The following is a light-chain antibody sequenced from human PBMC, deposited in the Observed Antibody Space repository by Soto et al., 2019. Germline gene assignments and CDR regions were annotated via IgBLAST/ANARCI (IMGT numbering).Light chain of an antibody. CDR3: HKYNGWPRT. J-gene: IGKJ1*01. CDR1: QSVSSSY. Sequence: EIVLTQSPGTLSLSPGERATLSCRASQSVSSSYLAWYQQKPGQGPSLLIYGTSTRAGGVPDRLSGGGSGTEFTLTITRLQSEDFAVYYCHKYNGWPRTFGQGTKVDIK. CDR2: GTS. V-gene: IGKV3-20*01.